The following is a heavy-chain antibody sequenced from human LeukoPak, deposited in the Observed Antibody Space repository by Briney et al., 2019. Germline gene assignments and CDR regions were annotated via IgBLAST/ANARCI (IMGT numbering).Heavy chain of an antibody. CDR2: IIPIFGTA. V-gene: IGHV1-69*13. CDR3: ARGSVAYSYGPFADY. D-gene: IGHD5-18*01. J-gene: IGHJ4*02. Sequence: VASVKVSCKASGGTFSSYAISWVRQAPGQGLEWMGGIIPIFGTANHAQKFQGRVTITADESTSTAYMELSSLRSEDTAVYYCARGSVAYSYGPFADYWGQGTLVTVSS. CDR1: GGTFSSYA.